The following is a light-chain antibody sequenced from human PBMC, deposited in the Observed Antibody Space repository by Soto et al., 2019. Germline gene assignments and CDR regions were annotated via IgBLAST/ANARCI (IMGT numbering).Light chain of an antibody. Sequence: EIVLTQSPATLSLSPGERATLSCRASQSVSMHLAWYQQKPGQAPRLLIYDASHRAAGIPARFSGSGSGTEFTLTISSLQPDDFATSYCQQYNSYSPRTFGQGTKVDIK. CDR1: QSVSMH. CDR2: DAS. V-gene: IGKV3-11*01. J-gene: IGKJ1*01. CDR3: QQYNSYSPRT.